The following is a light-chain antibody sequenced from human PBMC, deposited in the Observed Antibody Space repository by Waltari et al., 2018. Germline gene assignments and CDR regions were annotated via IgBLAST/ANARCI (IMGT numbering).Light chain of an antibody. V-gene: IGKV3-20*01. CDR1: QRVSSSY. CDR3: QQHGTSPFT. CDR2: GAS. Sequence: EIVLTQSPGTLSLSPGERATLSCRASQRVSSSYLAWYQQKPGQAPRLLIYGASSRAPGIPARMSASGSGTDFTLTLSSLEPEDFAVYYCQQHGTSPFTFGQGPRWRSN. J-gene: IGKJ2*01.